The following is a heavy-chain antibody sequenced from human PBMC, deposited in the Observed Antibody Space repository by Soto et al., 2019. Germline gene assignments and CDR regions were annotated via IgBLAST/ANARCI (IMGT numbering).Heavy chain of an antibody. CDR3: ASRDSGHLGSYYCYGMDV. CDR2: IIPIFGTA. Sequence: QVQLVQSGAEVKKPGSSVKVSCKASGCTFSSYAITWVRQAPGPGLEWMGGIIPIFGTANYAQKIPGRVTIPADESTSTPSMELSSLRSEDTAVSYCASRDSGHLGSYYCYGMDVSGQGTTVTVSS. D-gene: IGHD1-26*01. V-gene: IGHV1-69*12. J-gene: IGHJ6*02. CDR1: GCTFSSYA.